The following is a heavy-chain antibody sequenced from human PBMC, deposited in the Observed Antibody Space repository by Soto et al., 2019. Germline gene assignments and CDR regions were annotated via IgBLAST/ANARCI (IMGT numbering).Heavy chain of an antibody. Sequence: QVQLVHSGADVNEPGSSVKVSCKATGELFNHYAFNWVRQAPGQGLEWMRRISPLFSTTNYAQKFQGRVTIGADELTTIVYLEVSNLESEDTAMYYCAASSSVAAAGYFKFWGQGTLVTVSP. J-gene: IGHJ4*02. CDR2: ISPLFSTT. CDR3: AASSSVAAAGYFKF. V-gene: IGHV1-69*01. D-gene: IGHD6-13*01. CDR1: GELFNHYA.